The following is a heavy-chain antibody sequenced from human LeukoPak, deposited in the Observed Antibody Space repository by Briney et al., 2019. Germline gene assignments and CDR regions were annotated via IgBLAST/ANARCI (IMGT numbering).Heavy chain of an antibody. CDR2: IIPIFGTA. J-gene: IGHJ4*02. V-gene: IGHV1-69*13. CDR3: ARDYYGSGSYPPFDY. D-gene: IGHD3-10*01. CDR1: GGTFSSYA. Sequence: SVKVSCKASGGTFSSYAISWVRQAPGQGLEWMGGIIPIFGTANYAQKFQGRVTITADESTSTAYMELRSLRSDDTAVYYCARDYYGSGSYPPFDYWGQGTLVTVSS.